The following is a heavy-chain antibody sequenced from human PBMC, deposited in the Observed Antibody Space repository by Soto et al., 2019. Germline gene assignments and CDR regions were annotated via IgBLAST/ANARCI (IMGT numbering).Heavy chain of an antibody. CDR2: ISGSGGST. CDR3: AKDMVIVGAPDAFDI. CDR1: GFTFSSYA. D-gene: IGHD1-26*01. Sequence: PVGSLRLSCAASGFTFSSYAMSWVRQAPGKGLEWVSAISGSGGSTYYADSVKGRFTISRDNSKNTLYLQMNSLRAEDTAVYYCAKDMVIVGAPDAFDIWGQGTMVTVSS. V-gene: IGHV3-23*01. J-gene: IGHJ3*02.